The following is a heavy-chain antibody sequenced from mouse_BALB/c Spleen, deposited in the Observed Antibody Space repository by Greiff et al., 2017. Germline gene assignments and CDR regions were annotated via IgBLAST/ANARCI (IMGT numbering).Heavy chain of an antibody. V-gene: IGHV5-6*01. CDR1: GFTFSSYG. CDR2: ISSGGSYT. CDR3: ARLGYGSSPWFAY. D-gene: IGHD1-1*01. Sequence: EVKLMESGGDLVKPGGSLKLSCAASGFTFSSYGMSWVRQTPDKRLEWVATISSGGSYTYYPDSVKGRFTISRDNAKNTLYLQMSSLKSEDTAMYYCARLGYGSSPWFAYWGQGTLVTVSA. J-gene: IGHJ3*01.